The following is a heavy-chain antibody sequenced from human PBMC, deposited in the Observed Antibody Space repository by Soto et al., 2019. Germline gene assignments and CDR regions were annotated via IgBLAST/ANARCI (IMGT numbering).Heavy chain of an antibody. CDR1: GFTFDDYT. J-gene: IGHJ4*02. V-gene: IGHV3-43*01. D-gene: IGHD6-13*01. Sequence: GGSLRLSCASSGFTFDDYTMHWVRQAPGKGLEWVSLISWDGGSTYYADSVKGRFTISRDNSKNSLYLQMNSLRTEDTAIYYCAKDVGNSWSYYFDFWGQGTLVTVSS. CDR2: ISWDGGST. CDR3: AKDVGNSWSYYFDF.